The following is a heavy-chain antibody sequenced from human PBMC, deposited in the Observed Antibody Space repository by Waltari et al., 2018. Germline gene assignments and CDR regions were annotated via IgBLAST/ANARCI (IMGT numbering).Heavy chain of an antibody. D-gene: IGHD6-13*01. CDR3: AREREQQLVQEWSGHYYTHYGMDV. CDR1: GGSLPGSH. CDR2: INYSGAT. V-gene: IGHV4-34*01. J-gene: IGHJ6*02. Sequence: QVQVQQWGAGLVRPSETLSPTCAVYGGSLPGSHWLWIRQPPGKGLAGLGEINYSGATNYNPALKSRVTISVDTSKNQFSLKMKSVTAADSAVYYCAREREQQLVQEWSGHYYTHYGMDVWGQGTTVTVSS.